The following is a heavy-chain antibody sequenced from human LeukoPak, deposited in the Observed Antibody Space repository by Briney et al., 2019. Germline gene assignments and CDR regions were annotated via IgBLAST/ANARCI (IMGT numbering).Heavy chain of an antibody. Sequence: QSGGSLRLSCAASGFTFSSYGMHWVRQAPGKGLEWVAFIRYDGSNKYYADSVKGRFTISRDNSKNTLYLQMNSLRAEDTAVYYCAKVSYDSSGYYSGTHYWGQGTLVTVSS. J-gene: IGHJ4*02. D-gene: IGHD3-22*01. CDR2: IRYDGSNK. CDR1: GFTFSSYG. CDR3: AKVSYDSSGYYSGTHY. V-gene: IGHV3-30*02.